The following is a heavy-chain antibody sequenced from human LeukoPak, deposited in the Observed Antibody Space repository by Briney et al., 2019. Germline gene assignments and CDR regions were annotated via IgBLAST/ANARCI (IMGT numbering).Heavy chain of an antibody. J-gene: IGHJ6*03. CDR3: ARVLYPPDYYGSGSYFSYYMDV. CDR1: GFTVSSNY. Sequence: GGSLRLSCAASGFTVSSNYMSWVRQAPGKGLEWVSVIYSGGSTYYADSVKGRFTISRDNSKNTLYIQMNSLRAEDTAVYYCARVLYPPDYYGSGSYFSYYMDVWGKGTTVTVSS. CDR2: IYSGGST. V-gene: IGHV3-66*02. D-gene: IGHD3-10*01.